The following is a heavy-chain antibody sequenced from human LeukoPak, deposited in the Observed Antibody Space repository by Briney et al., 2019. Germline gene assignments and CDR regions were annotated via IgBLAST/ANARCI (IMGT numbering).Heavy chain of an antibody. CDR3: ARAVSGSGYSDY. D-gene: IGHD3-22*01. V-gene: IGHV3-21*01. CDR1: GFTFSSYS. CDR2: ISSSSSYI. Sequence: PGGSLRLSCAASGFTFSSYSMNWVRQAPGKGLEWVSSISSSSSYIYYADSVKGRFTISRDNAKNSLYLQMNSLRAEDTAVYYCARAVSGSGYSDYWGQGTLVTVSS. J-gene: IGHJ4*02.